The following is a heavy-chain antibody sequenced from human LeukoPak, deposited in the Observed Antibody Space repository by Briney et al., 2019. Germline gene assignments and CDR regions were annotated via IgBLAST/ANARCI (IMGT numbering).Heavy chain of an antibody. CDR2: INPNSGGT. V-gene: IGHV1-2*02. Sequence: ASVKVSCKASGYTFTGYYMHWVRQAPGQGLEWMGWINPNSGGTNYAQKFQGRVTMTRDTSISTAYMELSRLRSDDTAVYYYARDYDILTGYYFPPMDVWGQGTTVTVSS. CDR1: GYTFTGYY. D-gene: IGHD3-9*01. CDR3: ARDYDILTGYYFPPMDV. J-gene: IGHJ6*02.